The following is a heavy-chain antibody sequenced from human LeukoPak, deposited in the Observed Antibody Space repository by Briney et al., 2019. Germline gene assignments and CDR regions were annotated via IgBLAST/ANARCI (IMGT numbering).Heavy chain of an antibody. CDR1: GGSISSYY. Sequence: PSETLSLTCTVSGGSISSYYWSWIRLPPGKGLEWIGEINHSGSTNYNPSLKSRVTISVDTSKNQFSLKLSSVTAADTAVYYCARAPLPDCSGGSCYFGAFDIWGQGTMVTVSS. CDR3: ARAPLPDCSGGSCYFGAFDI. J-gene: IGHJ3*02. CDR2: INHSGST. V-gene: IGHV4-34*01. D-gene: IGHD2-15*01.